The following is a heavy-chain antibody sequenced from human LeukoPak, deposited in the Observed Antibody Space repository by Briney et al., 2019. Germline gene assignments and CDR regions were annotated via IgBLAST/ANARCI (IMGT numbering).Heavy chain of an antibody. CDR2: IYYSGST. Sequence: SETLSLTCTVSGGSISSHYWSWIRQPPGKGLEWIGYIYYSGSTNYNPSLKSRVTISVDTSKNQFSLKLSSVTAADTAVYYCARVGDYYDSSGYYLYYFDYWGQGTLVTVSS. D-gene: IGHD3-22*01. V-gene: IGHV4-59*11. CDR3: ARVGDYYDSSGYYLYYFDY. J-gene: IGHJ4*02. CDR1: GGSISSHY.